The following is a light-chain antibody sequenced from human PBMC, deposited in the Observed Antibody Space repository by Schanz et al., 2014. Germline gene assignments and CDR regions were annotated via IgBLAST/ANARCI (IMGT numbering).Light chain of an antibody. Sequence: EIVMTQSPATLSVSPGERATLFCRASQSISSNLAWYQQKPGQTPKLLIYGASTRATGIPARFSGSGSGTAFTLTISSLRSEDFAVYYCQHYNNWPLTFGQGTRLEIK. V-gene: IGKV3-15*01. CDR3: QHYNNWPLT. CDR1: QSISSN. J-gene: IGKJ5*01. CDR2: GAS.